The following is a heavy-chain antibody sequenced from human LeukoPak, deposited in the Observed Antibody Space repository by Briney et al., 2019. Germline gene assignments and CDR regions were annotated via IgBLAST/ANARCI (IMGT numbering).Heavy chain of an antibody. CDR1: GFTFSSYG. V-gene: IGHV3-30*02. CDR2: IRYDGSNK. Sequence: PGGSLRLSCAASGFTFSSYGMHWVRQAPGKGVEGVAFIRYDGSNKYYADSVKGRFTISRDNSKNTLYLQMNSLRAEDTAVYYCAKARVLWFGDFDYWGQGTLVTVSS. CDR3: AKARVLWFGDFDY. J-gene: IGHJ4*02. D-gene: IGHD3-10*01.